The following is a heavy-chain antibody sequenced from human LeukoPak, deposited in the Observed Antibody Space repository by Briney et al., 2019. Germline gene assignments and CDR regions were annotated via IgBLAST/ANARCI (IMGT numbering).Heavy chain of an antibody. CDR2: INHSGST. V-gene: IGHV4-34*01. D-gene: IGHD3-10*01. CDR1: GGSFSGYY. CDR3: ARQWHITMVRGVISH. Sequence: SKTLSLTCAVYGGSFSGYYWSWIRQPPGKGLEWIGEINHSGSTNYNPSLKSRVTISVDTSKNQFSLKLSSVTAADTAVYYCARQWHITMVRGVISHWGQGTLVTVSS. J-gene: IGHJ4*02.